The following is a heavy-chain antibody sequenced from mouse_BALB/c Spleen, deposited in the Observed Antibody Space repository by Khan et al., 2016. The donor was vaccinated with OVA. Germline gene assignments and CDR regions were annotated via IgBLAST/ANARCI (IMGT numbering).Heavy chain of an antibody. CDR1: GYTFTCYY. CDR3: TRSGWAAFAY. Sequence: QVQLQQPGAELVKPGASVKLSCKASGYTFTCYYIYWVKQRPGQGLEWIGGINPSNGGTYCNEKLESKATLTVDKSSSTAFMQVSSLTSEDSAVYYCTRSGWAAFAYWGQGTLVTVSA. J-gene: IGHJ3*01. V-gene: IGHV1S81*02. CDR2: INPSNGGT. D-gene: IGHD1-1*02.